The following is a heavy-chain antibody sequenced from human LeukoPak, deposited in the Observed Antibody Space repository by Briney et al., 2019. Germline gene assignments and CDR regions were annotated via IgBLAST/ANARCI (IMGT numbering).Heavy chain of an antibody. CDR2: INPNSGGT. D-gene: IGHD1-26*01. CDR3: ARDNSVGDYAWWFDP. CDR1: GYTFTGYY. V-gene: IGHV1-2*02. Sequence: ASEKVSCKASGYTFTGYYMHWVRQAPGQGLEWMGWINPNSGGTNYAQKFQGRVTMTRDMSTSTDYMELSSLRSEDTAVYYCARDNSVGDYAWWFDPWGQGTLVTVSS. J-gene: IGHJ5*02.